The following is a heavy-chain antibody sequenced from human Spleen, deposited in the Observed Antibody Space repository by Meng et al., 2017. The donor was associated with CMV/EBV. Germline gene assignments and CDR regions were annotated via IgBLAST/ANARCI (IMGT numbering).Heavy chain of an antibody. Sequence: GESLKISCAASGFSFGTYGMHWVRQAPGKGLEWVAFTRYDETNKYYTDSVKGRFTISRDNSENTLYLQMNSLRAEDTAVYYCEKTGGRTSETYWGQGTLVTVSS. CDR2: TRYDETNK. J-gene: IGHJ4*02. CDR3: EKTGGRTSETY. D-gene: IGHD2-2*01. V-gene: IGHV3-30*02. CDR1: GFSFGTYG.